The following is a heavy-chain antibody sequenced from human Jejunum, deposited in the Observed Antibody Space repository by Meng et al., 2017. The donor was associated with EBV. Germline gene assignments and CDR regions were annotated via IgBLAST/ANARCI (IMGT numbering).Heavy chain of an antibody. CDR2: INPGNGNT. CDR1: GYTFINYG. J-gene: IGHJ4*02. V-gene: IGHV1-3*01. CDR3: SRDEKLGPYYFDY. Sequence: QVQLVPSGAEVKKPGDSVKVSCEASGYTFINYGIHWLRQAPGQRLELMGWINPGNGNTLYSQKFQGRVTITRDTSASTAYVELSRLRSEDTAVYYCSRDEKLGPYYFDYWGQGTLVTVDS.